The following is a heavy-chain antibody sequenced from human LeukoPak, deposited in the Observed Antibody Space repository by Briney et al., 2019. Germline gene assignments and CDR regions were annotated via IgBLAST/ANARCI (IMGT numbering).Heavy chain of an antibody. CDR1: GGSIGSYY. CDR3: ARRAYDSSGYSDY. J-gene: IGHJ4*02. Sequence: TSETLSLTCTVSGGSIGSYYWSWIRQPPGKGLEWIGYIYYSGSTNYNPSLKSRVTISVDTSKNQFSLKLNSVTAADTAVYYCARRAYDSSGYSDYWGQGTLVTVSS. V-gene: IGHV4-59*08. D-gene: IGHD3-22*01. CDR2: IYYSGST.